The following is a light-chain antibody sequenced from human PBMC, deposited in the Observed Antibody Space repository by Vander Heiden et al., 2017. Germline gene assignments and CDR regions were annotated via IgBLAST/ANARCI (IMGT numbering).Light chain of an antibody. CDR1: QSISSW. J-gene: IGKJ2*01. CDR2: DAS. V-gene: IGKV1-5*01. CDR3: QQYNSYSPYT. Sequence: IQFTHSPSSLSASVADRVPITCRASQSISSWLAWYQQKPGKAPKLLIYDASSLESGVPSRFSGSGSGTEFTLTISSLQPDDFATYYCQQYNSYSPYTFGQGTKLEIK.